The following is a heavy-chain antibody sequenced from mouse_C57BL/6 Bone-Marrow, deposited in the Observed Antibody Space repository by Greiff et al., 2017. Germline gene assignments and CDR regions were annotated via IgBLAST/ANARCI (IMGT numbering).Heavy chain of an antibody. CDR2: INPNNGGT. CDR3: ARSGAYYSNYVRYFDY. V-gene: IGHV1-22*01. D-gene: IGHD2-5*01. J-gene: IGHJ2*01. Sequence: VQLQQSGPGLVKPGASVKMSCKASGYTFTDYNMHWVKQSHGKSLEWIGYINPNNGGTSYNQKFKGKATLTVNKSSSTAYMHLHSLTSEDSAVYYCARSGAYYSNYVRYFDYWGQGTTLTVSS. CDR1: GYTFTDYN.